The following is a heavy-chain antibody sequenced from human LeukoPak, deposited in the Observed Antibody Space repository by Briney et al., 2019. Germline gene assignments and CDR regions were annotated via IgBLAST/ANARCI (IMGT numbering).Heavy chain of an antibody. J-gene: IGHJ6*02. CDR2: MNPNSGNT. D-gene: IGHD3-10*01. CDR1: GYTFSSYD. V-gene: IGHV1-8*01. CDR3: ASVSWGVRGPTRPRFYYGMDV. Sequence: ASVKVSCKASGYTFSSYDINWVRQATGQGLEWMGWMNPNSGNTGYAQKFQGRVTMTRNTSISTAYMELSSLRSEDTAVYYCASVSWGVRGPTRPRFYYGMDVWGQGTTVTVSS.